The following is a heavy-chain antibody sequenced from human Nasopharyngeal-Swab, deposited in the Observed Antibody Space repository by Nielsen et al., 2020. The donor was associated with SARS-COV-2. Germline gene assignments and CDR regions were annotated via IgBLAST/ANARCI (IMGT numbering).Heavy chain of an antibody. J-gene: IGHJ6*03. Sequence: VRQAPGKGLEWVSVIYSGGSTYYADSVKGRFTISRHNSKNTLYLQMNSLRAEDTAVYYCACSCKYNWNDGPYYYYYMDVWGKGTTVTVSS. D-gene: IGHD1-1*01. V-gene: IGHV3-53*04. CDR2: IYSGGST. CDR3: ACSCKYNWNDGPYYYYYMDV.